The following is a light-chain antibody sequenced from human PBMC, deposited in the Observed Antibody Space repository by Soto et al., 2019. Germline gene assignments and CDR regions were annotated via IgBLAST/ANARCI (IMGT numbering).Light chain of an antibody. CDR2: AVS. CDR3: QQLNSYRLT. CDR1: QGISSY. J-gene: IGKJ4*01. Sequence: DIQLTQSPSFLSASLRGRVTITCRASQGISSYFAWYQQKPGKAPKLLIYAVSTLQSGVQSRFSGSASGTEFNLTISSLQPEDFATYYCQQLNSYRLTFGGGTKVEIK. V-gene: IGKV1-9*01.